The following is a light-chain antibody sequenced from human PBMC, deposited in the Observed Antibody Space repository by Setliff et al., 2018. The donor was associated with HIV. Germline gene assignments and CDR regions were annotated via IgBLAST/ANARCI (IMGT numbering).Light chain of an antibody. J-gene: IGLJ1*01. CDR3: TSYTSSHTYV. Sequence: QSVLTQPASVSGSPGQSVTISRTGTSSDVGAYNYVSWYQQYPGKAPKLMIYDVSERPSGVSDRFSGSKSGNTASLTISGLQAEDEADYYCTSYTSSHTYVFGTGTKVTVL. V-gene: IGLV2-14*03. CDR2: DVS. CDR1: SSDVGAYNY.